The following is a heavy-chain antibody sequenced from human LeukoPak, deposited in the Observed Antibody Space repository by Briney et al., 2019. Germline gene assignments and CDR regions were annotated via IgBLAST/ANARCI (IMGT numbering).Heavy chain of an antibody. J-gene: IGHJ3*02. CDR3: ARDKWEPRYAFDI. D-gene: IGHD1-26*01. Sequence: SQTLSLTCAVSGGSINSGGYSWSWIRQPPGKGLEWIGYIYYSGATYYNPSLKSRVTISVDKSKTQFSLKLSSVTAADTAVYYCARDKWEPRYAFDIWGQGTMVTVSS. CDR2: IYYSGAT. CDR1: GGSINSGGYS. V-gene: IGHV4-30-4*07.